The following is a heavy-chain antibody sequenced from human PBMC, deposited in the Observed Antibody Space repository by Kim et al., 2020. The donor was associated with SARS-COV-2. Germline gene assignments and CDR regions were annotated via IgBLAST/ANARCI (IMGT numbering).Heavy chain of an antibody. D-gene: IGHD1-26*01. V-gene: IGHV3-23*01. CDR1: GFTFSSYA. CDR3: AKVTSQTLYSGSYYPSAFDI. Sequence: GGSLRLSCAASGFTFSSYAVSWVRQAPGKGLEWVSAISGSGGSTYYADSVKGRFTISRDNSKNTLYLQMNSLRAEDTAVYYCAKVTSQTLYSGSYYPSAFDIWGQGTMVTVSS. J-gene: IGHJ3*02. CDR2: ISGSGGST.